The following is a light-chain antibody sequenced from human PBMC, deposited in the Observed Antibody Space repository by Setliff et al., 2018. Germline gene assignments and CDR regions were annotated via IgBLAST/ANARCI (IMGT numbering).Light chain of an antibody. CDR1: INDIGSYDS. CDR3: SSFTTSKTGV. Sequence: QSVLTQPASVSGSPGQSITISCIGTINDIGSYDSVSWYHQSPGKAPKLMIYEVTKRPSSVSARFSGSKSGFTASLTISGLQDEDEGDYYCSSFTTSKTGVFGTGTRSPS. CDR2: EVT. V-gene: IGLV2-14*03. J-gene: IGLJ1*01.